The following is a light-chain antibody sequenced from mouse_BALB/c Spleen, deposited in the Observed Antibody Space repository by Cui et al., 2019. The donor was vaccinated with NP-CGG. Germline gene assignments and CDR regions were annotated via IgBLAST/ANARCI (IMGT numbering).Light chain of an antibody. CDR3: ALWYSNHWV. CDR2: GTH. V-gene: IGLV1*01. Sequence: QALGTQEPALTTSPGETVTLTCRSSTGAVTTSNYANWVQEKPDHLFTGLIGGTHNRAPGVPARFSGSLIGDKAALTITGAQTEDEAIYFCALWYSNHWVFGGGTKLTVL. J-gene: IGLJ1*01. CDR1: TGAVTTSNY.